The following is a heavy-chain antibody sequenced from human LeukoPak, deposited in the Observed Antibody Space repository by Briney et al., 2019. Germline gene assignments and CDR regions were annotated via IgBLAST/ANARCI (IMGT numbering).Heavy chain of an antibody. V-gene: IGHV4-39*01. J-gene: IGHJ4*02. D-gene: IGHD7-27*01. CDR2: IYYSGST. CDR3: ARHGNWDPFDY. Sequence: SETLSLTCAVSGDSINSSDYYWAWIRQPPGEGLEWIGTIYYSGSTYYKSSLKSRLTISVDSSKNQFSLKMISVTAADTGVYYCARHGNWDPFDYWGQGALVTVSS. CDR1: GDSINSSDYY.